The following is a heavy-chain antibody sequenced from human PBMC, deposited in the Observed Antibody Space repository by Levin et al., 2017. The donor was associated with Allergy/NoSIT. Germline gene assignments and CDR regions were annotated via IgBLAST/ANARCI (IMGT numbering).Heavy chain of an antibody. V-gene: IGHV3-15*01. Sequence: GESLKISCAASGFTFSNAWMSWVRQAPGKGLEWVGRIKSKTDGGTTDYTAPVKGRFTISRDDSKNTLYLQMTSLKTEDTAVYYCSTLPPDGGYWGQGTLVTVSS. CDR3: STLPPDGGY. CDR2: IKSKTDGGTT. J-gene: IGHJ4*02. CDR1: GFTFSNAW. D-gene: IGHD5-24*01.